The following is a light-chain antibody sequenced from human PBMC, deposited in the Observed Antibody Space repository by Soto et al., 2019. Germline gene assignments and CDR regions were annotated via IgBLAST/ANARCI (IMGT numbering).Light chain of an antibody. V-gene: IGLV2-14*01. J-gene: IGLJ1*01. Sequence: QSVLTQPASVSGSPGQSITISCTGTSSDVGGYNYVSWYQQHPGKAPKLMIYEVSNRPSGVSNRFSGSKSGNTASLTISGLQAEDEADYYCSSYTSSSTLPYVFGTGTKLTV. CDR1: SSDVGGYNY. CDR3: SSYTSSSTLPYV. CDR2: EVS.